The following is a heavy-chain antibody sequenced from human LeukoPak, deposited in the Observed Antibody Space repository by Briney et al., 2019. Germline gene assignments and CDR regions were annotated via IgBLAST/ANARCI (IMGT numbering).Heavy chain of an antibody. CDR2: IYTSGST. Sequence: NPSETLSLTCTVSGGSISSYHWSWIRQPAGKGLEWIGRIYTSGSTNYNPSLKSRVTMSVDTSKNQFSLKLSSVTAADTAMYYCARDVRWHSSGWDRPLFDYWGQGTLVTVSS. CDR3: ARDVRWHSSGWDRPLFDY. J-gene: IGHJ4*02. V-gene: IGHV4-4*07. CDR1: GGSISSYH. D-gene: IGHD6-19*01.